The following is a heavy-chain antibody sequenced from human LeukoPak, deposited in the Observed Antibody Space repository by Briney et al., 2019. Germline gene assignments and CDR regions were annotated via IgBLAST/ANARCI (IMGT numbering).Heavy chain of an antibody. CDR1: GFTFSSYA. CDR2: ISYDAIIK. CDR3: AKGNSYGNYYYYYMDV. Sequence: GGSLRLSCAASGFTFSSYAMHWVRQAPGKGLEWVAVISYDAIIKYYADSVKGRFTISRDNSKNTLYLQMNSLRAEDTAVYYCAKGNSYGNYYYYYMDVWGKGTTVTISS. D-gene: IGHD5-18*01. V-gene: IGHV3-30*04. J-gene: IGHJ6*03.